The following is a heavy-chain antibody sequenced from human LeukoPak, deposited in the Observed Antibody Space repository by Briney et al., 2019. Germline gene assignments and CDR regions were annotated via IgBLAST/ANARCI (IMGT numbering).Heavy chain of an antibody. V-gene: IGHV3-30*04. CDR1: GFTFSSYA. Sequence: GGSLRLSCAASGFTFSSYAMHWVRQAPGKGLEWVAVISYDGSNKYYADSVKGRFTISRDNSKNTLYLQMNSLRAEDTAVYYCARGSAQIAEDYLDYWGQGTLVTVSS. CDR3: ARGSAQIAEDYLDY. J-gene: IGHJ4*02. D-gene: IGHD6-13*01. CDR2: ISYDGSNK.